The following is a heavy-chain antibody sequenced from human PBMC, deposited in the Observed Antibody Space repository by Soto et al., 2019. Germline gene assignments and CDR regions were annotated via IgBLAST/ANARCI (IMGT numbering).Heavy chain of an antibody. CDR2: LYHIGST. V-gene: IGHV4-38-2*01. CDR3: RSSTSCYDESCVDV. J-gene: IGHJ6*02. Sequence: SETLSLTCAVSGYSISSGNYWAWIRQPPGRGLEWIGSLYHIGSTHYNTSLKSRVTISVDTSKNHFSLELSSVTAADTAIYYCRSSTSCYDESCVDVWGQGTMVT. D-gene: IGHD2-2*01. CDR1: GYSISSGNY.